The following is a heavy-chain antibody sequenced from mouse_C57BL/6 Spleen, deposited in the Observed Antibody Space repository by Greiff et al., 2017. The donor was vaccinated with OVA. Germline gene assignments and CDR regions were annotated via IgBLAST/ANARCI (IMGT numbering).Heavy chain of an antibody. D-gene: IGHD4-1*01. V-gene: IGHV5-17*01. CDR3: ARKETGTLGYFDV. CDR2: ISSGSSTI. Sequence: EVQLVESGGGLVKPGGSLKLSCAASGFTFSDYGMHWVRQAPEKGLEWVAYISSGSSTIYYADTVKGRFTISRDNAKNTLFLQMTSLRSEDTAMYYCARKETGTLGYFDVWGTGTTVTVSS. J-gene: IGHJ1*03. CDR1: GFTFSDYG.